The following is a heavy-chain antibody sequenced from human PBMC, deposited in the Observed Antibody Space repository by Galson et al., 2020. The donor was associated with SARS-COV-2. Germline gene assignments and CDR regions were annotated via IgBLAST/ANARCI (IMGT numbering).Heavy chain of an antibody. V-gene: IGHV1-24*01. Sequence: ASVKVSCKVSGYTLTELSMHWVRQAPGKGLEWMGGFDPEDGETIYAQKFQGRVTMTEDTSTDTAYMGLSSLRSEDTAVYYCATAFVITGTTLVDYWGQGTLVTVSS. CDR2: FDPEDGET. CDR3: ATAFVITGTTLVDY. J-gene: IGHJ4*02. D-gene: IGHD1-20*01. CDR1: GYTLTELS.